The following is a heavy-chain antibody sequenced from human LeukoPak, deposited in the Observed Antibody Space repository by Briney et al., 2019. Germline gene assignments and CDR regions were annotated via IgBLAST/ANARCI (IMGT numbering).Heavy chain of an antibody. CDR2: IYWDDDK. D-gene: IGHD6-19*01. CDR1: GFSLSTSGLG. Sequence: SGPTLVNPTQTLTLTCTFSGFSLSTSGLGVGWIRQPPGKALEWLAPIYWDDDKRYSPSLKSRLTITKDTSKNQVVLTMTNMDPVDTATYYCAHIYSSGWYDDSYNWFDPWGQGTLVTVSS. V-gene: IGHV2-5*02. CDR3: AHIYSSGWYDDSYNWFDP. J-gene: IGHJ5*02.